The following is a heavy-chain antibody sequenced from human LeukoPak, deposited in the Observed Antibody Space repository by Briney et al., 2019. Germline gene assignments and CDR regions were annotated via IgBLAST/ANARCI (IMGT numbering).Heavy chain of an antibody. CDR2: IYHSGST. V-gene: IGHV4-38-2*02. J-gene: IGHJ4*02. CDR1: GYSISSGYY. Sequence: SETLSLTCTVSGYSISSGYYWGWIRQPPGEGLEWIGSIYHSGSTYYNPSLKSRVTISVDTSKNQFSLKLISVTAADTAVYYCARDRKWLGKGFDYWGQGTLVTVSS. D-gene: IGHD6-19*01. CDR3: ARDRKWLGKGFDY.